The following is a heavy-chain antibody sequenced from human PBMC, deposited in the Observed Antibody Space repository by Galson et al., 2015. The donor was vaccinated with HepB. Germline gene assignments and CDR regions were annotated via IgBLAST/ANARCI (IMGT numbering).Heavy chain of an antibody. CDR3: ARADFWSGYSTGRSPHYFDY. V-gene: IGHV4-59*01. Sequence: SETLSLTCTVSGGSISSYYWSWIRQPPGKGLEWIGYIYYSGSTNYNPSLKSRVTISVDTSKNQFSLKLSSVTAAGTAVYYCARADFWSGYSTGRSPHYFDYWGQGTLVTVSS. D-gene: IGHD3-3*01. J-gene: IGHJ4*02. CDR2: IYYSGST. CDR1: GGSISSYY.